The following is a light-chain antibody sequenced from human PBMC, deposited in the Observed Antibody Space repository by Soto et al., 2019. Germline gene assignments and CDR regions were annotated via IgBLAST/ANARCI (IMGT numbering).Light chain of an antibody. Sequence: DIQMTQSPSFLSASVGDRVTITCRASQGIINYLAWYQQKPGKVPKLLIYASSILQPGVPTRFSGSGSGTDFSLTISRLQPEDVATYYCQTYKSAPLTFGGGSKVEI. J-gene: IGKJ4*01. CDR2: ASS. V-gene: IGKV1-27*01. CDR3: QTYKSAPLT. CDR1: QGIINY.